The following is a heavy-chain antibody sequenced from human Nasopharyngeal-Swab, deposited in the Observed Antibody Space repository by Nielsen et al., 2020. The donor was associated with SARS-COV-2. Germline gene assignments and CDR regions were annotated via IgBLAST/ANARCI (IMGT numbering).Heavy chain of an antibody. CDR1: GYSISSGYY. Sequence: GSLRLSCTVSGYSISSGYYWGWIRQPPGKGLEWIGSIYHSGSTYYNPSLKSRVTISVDTSKNQFSLKLSSVTAADTAVYYCARGRGVLLWFGPGGRFDYWGQGTLVTVSS. CDR2: IYHSGST. D-gene: IGHD3-10*01. J-gene: IGHJ4*02. V-gene: IGHV4-38-2*02. CDR3: ARGRGVLLWFGPGGRFDY.